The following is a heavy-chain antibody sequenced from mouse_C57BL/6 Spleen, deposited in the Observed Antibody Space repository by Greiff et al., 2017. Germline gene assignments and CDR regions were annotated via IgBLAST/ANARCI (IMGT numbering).Heavy chain of an antibody. V-gene: IGHV1-26*01. CDR2: INPNNGGT. Sequence: EVQLQQSGPELVKPGASVKISCKASGYTFTDYYMNWVKQSHGKSLEWIGDINPNNGGTSYNQKFKGKATLTVDKSSSTAYMELRSLTSEDSAVXYCARSVYYYGSSPHWYFDVWGTGTTVTVSS. CDR3: ARSVYYYGSSPHWYFDV. CDR1: GYTFTDYY. J-gene: IGHJ1*03. D-gene: IGHD1-1*01.